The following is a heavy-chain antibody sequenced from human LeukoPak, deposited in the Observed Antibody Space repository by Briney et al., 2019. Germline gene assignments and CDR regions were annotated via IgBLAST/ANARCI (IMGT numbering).Heavy chain of an antibody. CDR3: ARAGLWFGELEDYYFDY. Sequence: PSQTLSLTCAVSGCSITSGGYSWSWIRQPPGKGLEWIGYIYHSGSTYYNPSLKSRVTISVDRSKNQFSLKLSSVTAADTAVYYCARAGLWFGELEDYYFDYWGQGTLVTVSS. V-gene: IGHV4-30-2*01. D-gene: IGHD3-10*01. CDR1: GCSITSGGYS. CDR2: IYHSGST. J-gene: IGHJ4*02.